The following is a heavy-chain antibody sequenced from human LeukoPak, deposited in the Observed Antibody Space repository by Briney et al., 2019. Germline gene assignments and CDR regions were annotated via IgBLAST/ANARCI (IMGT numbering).Heavy chain of an antibody. J-gene: IGHJ5*02. CDR1: GCSFSNAW. Sequence: GGSLRLSCAASGCSFSNAWMSWVRQAPGKGLEWVGRIKSKTDGGTTDYAAPVKGRFTITRDDSKNTLYLQMNSLKTENTVVYYCTTIRPSGYSYGHLHKRNFDDWGQGTLVTVSS. V-gene: IGHV3-15*01. CDR2: IKSKTDGGTT. CDR3: TTIRPSGYSYGHLHKRNFDD. D-gene: IGHD5-18*01.